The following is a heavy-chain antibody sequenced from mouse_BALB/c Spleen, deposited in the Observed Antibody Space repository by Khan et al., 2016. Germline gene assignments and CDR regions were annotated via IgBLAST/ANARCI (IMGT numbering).Heavy chain of an antibody. J-gene: IGHJ2*01. D-gene: IGHD3-1*01. CDR2: INYSGST. CDR3: ATSSSGYWYYFDY. CDR1: GYSITSHYT. Sequence: EVELVESGPDLVKPSQSLSLTCTVTGYSITSHYTWHWIRHFPGNKLEWMGYINYSGSTNYNPSLKSRFSITRDTSKNQFFLQLSSVTADDTATYYWATSSSGYWYYFDYWGQGTTLTVSS. V-gene: IGHV3-1*02.